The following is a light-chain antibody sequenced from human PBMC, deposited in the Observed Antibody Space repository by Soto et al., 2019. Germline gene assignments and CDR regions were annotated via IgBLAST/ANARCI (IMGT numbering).Light chain of an antibody. CDR2: LNSDGRH. J-gene: IGLJ2*01. CDR3: QTWDTGGDVV. CDR1: SGHSTYA. V-gene: IGLV4-69*01. Sequence: QAVVTQSPSASASLGASVKLTCTLSSGHSTYAIAWHQQQPEKGPRYLMKLNSDGRHSKGDGIPDRFSGTSSGAERYLTISSLQSEDEADYYCQTWDTGGDVVFGGGTKVTVL.